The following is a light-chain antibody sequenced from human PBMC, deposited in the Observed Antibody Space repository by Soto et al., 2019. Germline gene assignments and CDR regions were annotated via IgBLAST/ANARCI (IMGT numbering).Light chain of an antibody. CDR3: QQRSNWST. J-gene: IGKJ2*01. V-gene: IGKV3-11*01. CDR2: DAS. CDR1: QSVSSY. Sequence: EIVLTQSPATLSLSPGERATLSCRASQSVSSYLAWYQQKPGQAPRLLIYDASNRATGIPARFSGSGSGTDFTRTISSLEPEDFAVYYCQQRSNWSTFGQGTKLELK.